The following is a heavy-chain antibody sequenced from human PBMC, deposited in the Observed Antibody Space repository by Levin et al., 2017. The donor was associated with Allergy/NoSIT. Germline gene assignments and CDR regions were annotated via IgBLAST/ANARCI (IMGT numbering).Heavy chain of an antibody. D-gene: IGHD6-19*01. J-gene: IGHJ3*02. Sequence: PGESLKISCAASGFTFSSYSMNWVRQAPGKGLEWVSSISSSSSYIYYADSVKGRFTISRDNAKNSLYLQMNSLRAEDTAVYYCASLVKQWLGDFGAHAFDIWGQGTMVTVSS. CDR3: ASLVKQWLGDFGAHAFDI. CDR2: ISSSSSYI. CDR1: GFTFSSYS. V-gene: IGHV3-21*01.